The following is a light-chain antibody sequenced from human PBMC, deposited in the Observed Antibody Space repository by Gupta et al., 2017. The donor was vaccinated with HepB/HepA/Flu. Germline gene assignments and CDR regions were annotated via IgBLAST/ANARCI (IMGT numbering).Light chain of an antibody. CDR2: GAS. CDR3: QQEGRSPLT. CDR1: QSVTSSN. J-gene: IGKJ4*01. V-gene: IGKV3-20*01. Sequence: EIVLTQSPGTLSLSPGERATLSCRASQSVTSSNLAWYQQNPGQAPRLLIYGASSRAAGITDRFSGSGSGTDFTLTISRLEPEDFAVYYCQQEGRSPLTFGGGTKVEIK.